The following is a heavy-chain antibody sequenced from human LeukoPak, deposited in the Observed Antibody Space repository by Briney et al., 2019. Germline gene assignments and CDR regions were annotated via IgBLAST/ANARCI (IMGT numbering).Heavy chain of an antibody. D-gene: IGHD2-2*01. V-gene: IGHV3-74*01. CDR3: ARDSLYCSSTSCEAFDI. CDR1: GFTFSSHW. J-gene: IGHJ3*02. Sequence: PGGSLRLSCTASGFTFSSHWMHWVRQAPGKGLVWVSRINTAASSTSYADAVKGRFTISRDNAKNTLYLQMNSLRAEDTAVYYCARDSLYCSSTSCEAFDIWGQGTMVTVSS. CDR2: INTAASST.